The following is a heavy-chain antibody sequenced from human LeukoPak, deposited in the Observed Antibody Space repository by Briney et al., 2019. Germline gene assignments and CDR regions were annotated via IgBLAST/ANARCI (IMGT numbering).Heavy chain of an antibody. CDR1: GGAISSSNW. J-gene: IGHJ4*02. CDR2: IYHSEST. Sequence: SQTLSLTCAVSGGAISSSNWWSWVRQPPGKGLEWIGEIYHSESTNYNPSLKSRVTISVDKSKNQFSLKLSSVTAADTAVYYCARSFSGWSFDYWGQGTLVTVSS. D-gene: IGHD6-19*01. V-gene: IGHV4-4*02. CDR3: ARSFSGWSFDY.